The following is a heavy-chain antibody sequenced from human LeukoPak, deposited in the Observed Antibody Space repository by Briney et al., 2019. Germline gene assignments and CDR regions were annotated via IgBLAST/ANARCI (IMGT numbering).Heavy chain of an antibody. CDR1: GFTFSSYG. J-gene: IGHJ4*02. CDR2: IWYDGSNK. CDR3: AKDPGYDFWSGYFGY. Sequence: PGGSLRLSCAASGFTFSSYGMHWVRQAPGKGLDWVAVIWYDGSNKYYADSVKGRFAISRDNSKNTLYLQMNSLRAEDTAVYYCAKDPGYDFWSGYFGYWGQGTLVTVSS. D-gene: IGHD3-3*01. V-gene: IGHV3-33*06.